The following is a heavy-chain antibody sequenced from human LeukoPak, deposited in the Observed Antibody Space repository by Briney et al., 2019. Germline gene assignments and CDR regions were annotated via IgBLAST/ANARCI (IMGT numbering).Heavy chain of an antibody. Sequence: PSETLSLTCTVSGDSISSGDYYWSWIRQPAGKGLEWIGRIYTSGSTNYNPSLKSRVTISVDTSKNQFSLKLTSATAADTAVYYCARGPYKYDGSGAFDIWGQGTMVTVSS. D-gene: IGHD3-22*01. CDR1: GDSISSGDYY. CDR3: ARGPYKYDGSGAFDI. CDR2: IYTSGST. J-gene: IGHJ3*02. V-gene: IGHV4-61*02.